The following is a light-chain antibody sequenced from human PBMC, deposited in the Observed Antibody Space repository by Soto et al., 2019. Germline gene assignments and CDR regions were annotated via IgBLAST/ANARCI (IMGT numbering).Light chain of an antibody. V-gene: IGKV3-15*01. Sequence: EIVMTQSPATLSVSPGERATLSCRASQSVSSNLAWYQQKPGQAPRLFMYDASTRATGIPARFSGSGSGTEFSLTISSLQSEDFAVYYCQQYNNWWTFGQGTKVEIK. J-gene: IGKJ1*01. CDR2: DAS. CDR1: QSVSSN. CDR3: QQYNNWWT.